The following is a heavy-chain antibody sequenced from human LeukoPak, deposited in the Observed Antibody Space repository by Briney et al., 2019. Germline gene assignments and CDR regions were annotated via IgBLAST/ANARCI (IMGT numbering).Heavy chain of an antibody. D-gene: IGHD7-27*01. CDR2: TYYRSGWYK. Sequence: SQALSLTCALSGDSVSINSAAWGWIRQYPSSGLEWLGRTYYRSGWYKDYALSVKSRITINPDTSKNHVPLQLNSVTPEDTAVYYVSKELAWGPADYWGQGTLVTFSA. V-gene: IGHV6-1*01. J-gene: IGHJ4*02. CDR1: GDSVSINSAA. CDR3: SKELAWGPADY.